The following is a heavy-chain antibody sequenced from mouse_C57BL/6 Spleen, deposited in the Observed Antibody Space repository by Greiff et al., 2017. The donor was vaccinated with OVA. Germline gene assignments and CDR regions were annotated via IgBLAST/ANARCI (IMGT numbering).Heavy chain of an antibody. Sequence: VQLKESGPELVKPGASVTISCKASGYAFSSYCMNWVKQRPGKGLEWIGRIYPGDGDNKYNGKFKGKATLTADKSSSTAYMQLRSLTSENTAVYFCARGGGYWGPWYIDVWGTGTTVTVAS. CDR3: ARGGGYWGPWYIDV. CDR2: IYPGDGDN. J-gene: IGHJ1*03. V-gene: IGHV1-82*01. CDR1: GYAFSSYC.